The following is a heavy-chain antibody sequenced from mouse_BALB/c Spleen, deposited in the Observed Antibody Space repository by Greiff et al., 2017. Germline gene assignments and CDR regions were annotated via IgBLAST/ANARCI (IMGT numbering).Heavy chain of an antibody. Sequence: EVQLVESGPGLVKPSQSLSLTCTVTGYSITSDYAWNWIRQFPGNKLEWMGYISYSGSTSYNPSLKSRISITRDTSKNQFFLQLNSVTTEDTATYYCARKYGNQYYYAMDYWGQGTSVTVSS. CDR3: ARKYGNQYYYAMDY. CDR1: GYSITSDYA. CDR2: ISYSGST. J-gene: IGHJ4*01. V-gene: IGHV3-2*02. D-gene: IGHD2-10*02.